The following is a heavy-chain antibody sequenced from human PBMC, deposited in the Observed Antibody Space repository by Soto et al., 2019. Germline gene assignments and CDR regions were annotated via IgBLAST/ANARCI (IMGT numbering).Heavy chain of an antibody. V-gene: IGHV3-48*02. Sequence: PGGSLRLSCAASGFTFSSYSMNWVRQAPGKGMEWVSYNISRSSTIYYAVSVKGRFTITRDNANNALYLQMNSLRDEHTAVYYCARDDYYYDSSGPDYWGQGTLDTVSS. D-gene: IGHD3-22*01. CDR2: NISRSSTI. CDR1: GFTFSSYS. CDR3: ARDDYYYDSSGPDY. J-gene: IGHJ4*02.